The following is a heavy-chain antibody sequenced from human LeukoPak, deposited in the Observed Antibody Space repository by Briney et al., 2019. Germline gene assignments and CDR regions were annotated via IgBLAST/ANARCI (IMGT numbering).Heavy chain of an antibody. CDR1: GFTFSSYA. J-gene: IGHJ4*02. Sequence: GGSLRLSCAASGFTFSSYAMSWVRQAPGKELEWVSDITGSGDDTDYADSVKGRFTVSRDNSRNTLYLQINSLRVEDTAVYYCAKNGAYSGYDYIDYWGQGTLVTVSS. CDR2: ITGSGDDT. V-gene: IGHV3-23*01. CDR3: AKNGAYSGYDYIDY. D-gene: IGHD5-12*01.